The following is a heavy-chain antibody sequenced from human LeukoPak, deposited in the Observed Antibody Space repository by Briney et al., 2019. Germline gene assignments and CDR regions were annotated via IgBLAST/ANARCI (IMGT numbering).Heavy chain of an antibody. D-gene: IGHD6-13*01. CDR2: ISYSGDTI. CDR3: ARLGIITAAGSNDY. CDR1: EFTFSDYY. J-gene: IGHJ4*02. V-gene: IGHV3-11*01. Sequence: PGGSLRLSCAASEFTFSDYYMSWIRQAPGKGLEWVSYISYSGDTIYYADSVKGRFTVSRDNAKNSLYLQMNSLRAEDPAVYYCARLGIITAAGSNDYWGQGTLVTVSS.